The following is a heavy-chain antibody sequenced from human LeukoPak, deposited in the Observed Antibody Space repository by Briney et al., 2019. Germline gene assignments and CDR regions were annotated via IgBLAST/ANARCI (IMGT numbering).Heavy chain of an antibody. Sequence: GGSLRLSCAASGFNFRDHWMDWVRQAPGKGLEWVGHIKTDGSETYYLDSLRGRFNISRDNTNNALYLQMNSLRVEDTAVYYCVKNNGWFHLAQWGQGTLVTVSS. CDR1: GFNFRDHW. V-gene: IGHV3-7*03. J-gene: IGHJ4*02. CDR3: VKNNGWFHLAQ. CDR2: IKTDGSET. D-gene: IGHD6-19*01.